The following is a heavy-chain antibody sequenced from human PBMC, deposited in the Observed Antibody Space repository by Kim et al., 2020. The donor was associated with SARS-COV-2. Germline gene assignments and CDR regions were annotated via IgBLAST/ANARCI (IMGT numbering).Heavy chain of an antibody. CDR1: GYTFTSYA. CDR2: INTNTGNP. J-gene: IGHJ3*02. CDR3: ARDPSPPQLLWFRELFGAFVI. D-gene: IGHD3-10*01. V-gene: IGHV7-4-1*02. Sequence: ASVKVSCKASGYTFTSYAMNWVRQAPGQGLEWMGWINTNTGNPTYAQGFTGRFVFSLDTSVSTAYLQISSLKAEDTAVYYCARDPSPPQLLWFRELFGAFVIWGQGTMVTVSS.